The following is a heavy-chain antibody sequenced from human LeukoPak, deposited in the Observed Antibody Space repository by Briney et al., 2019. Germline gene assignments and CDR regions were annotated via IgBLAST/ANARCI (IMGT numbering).Heavy chain of an antibody. V-gene: IGHV3-64D*06. D-gene: IGHD3-10*01. Sequence: GGSLRLSCSASGFTFSSYAMHWVRQAPGKGLEYVSAISSNGGSTYYADSVKGRFTISRDNSKNTLYFQMSSLRAEDTAVYYCVKGTTTYYGSGSYLDYWGQGTLVTVSS. CDR1: GFTFSSYA. J-gene: IGHJ4*02. CDR3: VKGTTTYYGSGSYLDY. CDR2: ISSNGGST.